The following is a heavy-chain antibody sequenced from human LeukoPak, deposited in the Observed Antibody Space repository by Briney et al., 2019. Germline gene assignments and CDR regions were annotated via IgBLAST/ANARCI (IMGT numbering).Heavy chain of an antibody. V-gene: IGHV3-23*01. CDR3: WSSANYYYYMDV. J-gene: IGHJ6*03. D-gene: IGHD3-3*01. CDR1: GFTFSDYA. Sequence: GGSLRLSCVVSGFTFSDYAMSWVRQAPGKGLEWVSAIRGRGTSTYHADSVKGRFTISRDNAKNSLYLQMNSLRAEDTAVYYCWSSANYYYYMDVWGKGTTVTVSS. CDR2: IRGRGTST.